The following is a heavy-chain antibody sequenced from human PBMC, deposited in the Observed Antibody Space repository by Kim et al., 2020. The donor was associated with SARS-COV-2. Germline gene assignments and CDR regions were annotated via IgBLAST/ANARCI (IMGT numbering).Heavy chain of an antibody. V-gene: IGHV3-48*03. Sequence: GGSLRLSCAASGFTFISYEMNWVRQAPGKGLEWVSYISSSGSTIYYADSVKGRFTISRDNAKNSLYLQMNSLRAEDTAVYYCARDSFGYYGSGSYYHNWFDPWGQGTLVTVSS. CDR1: GFTFISYE. D-gene: IGHD3-10*01. CDR3: ARDSFGYYGSGSYYHNWFDP. J-gene: IGHJ5*02. CDR2: ISSSGSTI.